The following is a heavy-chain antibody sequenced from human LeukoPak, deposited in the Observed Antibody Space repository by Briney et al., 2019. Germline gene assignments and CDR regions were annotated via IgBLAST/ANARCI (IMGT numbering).Heavy chain of an antibody. Sequence: GGSLRLSCAASGFTFSSCDMSWVRQAPGEGLEWVSSISSGSTYIYYADSVKGRFTISRDNAENSLFLQMNGLRAEDTAVYYCARDPSVAGTAYYFDYWGQGILVTVSS. CDR1: GFTFSSCD. CDR2: ISSGSTYI. J-gene: IGHJ4*02. D-gene: IGHD6-19*01. CDR3: ARDPSVAGTAYYFDY. V-gene: IGHV3-21*01.